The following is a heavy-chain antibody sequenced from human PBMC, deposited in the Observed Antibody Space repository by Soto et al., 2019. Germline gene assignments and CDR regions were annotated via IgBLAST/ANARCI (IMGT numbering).Heavy chain of an antibody. J-gene: IGHJ6*02. CDR2: INPNSGGT. CDR3: ARAKYSSGTSGGMDV. V-gene: IGHV1-2*02. Sequence: GASVKVSCKASGYTFTGYYMHWVLQAPGQGLEWMGWINPNSGGTNYAQKFQGRVTMTRDTSISTAYMELSRLRSDDTAVYYCARAKYSSGTSGGMDVWGQGTTVTVSS. D-gene: IGHD3-22*01. CDR1: GYTFTGYY.